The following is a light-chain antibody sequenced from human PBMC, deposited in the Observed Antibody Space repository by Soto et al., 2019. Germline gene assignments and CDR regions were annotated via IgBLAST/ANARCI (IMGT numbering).Light chain of an antibody. V-gene: IGLV2-14*01. CDR2: DVS. Sequence: QSALTQPASVSGSPGQSIAISCTGTSSDVGGYSYVSWYQQQPGKAPKLVISDVSNRPSGVSDRFSGSKSGNTASLTISGLQKEDDAYYYCASYTTSSTYVFGTGTKLTVL. CDR3: ASYTTSSTYV. CDR1: SSDVGGYSY. J-gene: IGLJ1*01.